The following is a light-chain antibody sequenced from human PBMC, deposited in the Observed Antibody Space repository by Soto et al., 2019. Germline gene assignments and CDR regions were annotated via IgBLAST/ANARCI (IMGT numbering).Light chain of an antibody. V-gene: IGKV3-11*01. Sequence: DIVLTQSPATLSLSPGGGATLSCRASQSVSSYLAWYQQKPGQAPRLLIYDASNRATGIPARFSGSGSGTDFTLTISSLEPEDFAVYYCQQRSNWPRITFDQGTRLEIK. J-gene: IGKJ5*01. CDR3: QQRSNWPRIT. CDR2: DAS. CDR1: QSVSSY.